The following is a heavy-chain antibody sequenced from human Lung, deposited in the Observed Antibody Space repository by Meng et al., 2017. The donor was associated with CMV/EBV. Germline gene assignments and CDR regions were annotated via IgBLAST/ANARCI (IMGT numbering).Heavy chain of an antibody. Sequence: SXTLSLXCAVYGGSFSGYYWSWIRKPPGKGLEWIGEINHSGSINYNPSLKSRVTISVDTSKDQFSLKLNSVTAADTAVYYCARAPIINDFWSGQVSNYFDNWGQGXLVTVSS. CDR2: INHSGSI. CDR1: GGSFSGYY. CDR3: ARAPIINDFWSGQVSNYFDN. J-gene: IGHJ4*02. V-gene: IGHV4-34*01. D-gene: IGHD3-3*01.